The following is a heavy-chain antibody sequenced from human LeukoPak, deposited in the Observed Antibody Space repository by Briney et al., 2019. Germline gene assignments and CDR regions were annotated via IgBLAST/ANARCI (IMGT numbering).Heavy chain of an antibody. J-gene: IGHJ2*01. CDR1: GFIFSSYW. D-gene: IGHD4-23*01. CDR3: ARSVVSTYWYFDL. CDR2: VYTDGTTT. V-gene: IGHV3-74*01. Sequence: GGSLRLSCAASGFIFSSYWMHWVRQVPGKGPVWVSRVYTDGTTTDFADSVKSRFTVSRDNAKNTLYLQMDSLRAEDTAMYYCARSVVSTYWYFDLWGRGTLVTVSS.